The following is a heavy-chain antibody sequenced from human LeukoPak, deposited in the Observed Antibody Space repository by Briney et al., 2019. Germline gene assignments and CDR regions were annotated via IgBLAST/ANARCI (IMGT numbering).Heavy chain of an antibody. Sequence: PGGSLRLSCAASGFTFSSYWMGWVRQAPGKGLEWVANIKQDGSEKYYVDSVKGRFTISRDNAKNSLYLQMNSLRAEDTAVYYCARGGRVDIVATILPVLSETEYFQHWGQGTLVTVSS. CDR2: IKQDGSEK. V-gene: IGHV3-7*01. CDR3: ARGGRVDIVATILPVLSETEYFQH. D-gene: IGHD5-12*01. CDR1: GFTFSSYW. J-gene: IGHJ1*01.